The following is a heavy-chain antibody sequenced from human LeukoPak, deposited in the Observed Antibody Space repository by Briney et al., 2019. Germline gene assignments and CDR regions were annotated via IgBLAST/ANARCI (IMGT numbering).Heavy chain of an antibody. CDR2: INHSGST. CDR3: ARHGSWFDP. J-gene: IGHJ5*02. V-gene: IGHV4-34*01. D-gene: IGHD1-26*01. Sequence: SSETLSLTCAVYGGSFSGYYWSWIRQPPGKGPEWIGEINHSGSTNYNPSLKSRVTISVDTSKNQFSLKLSSVTAADTAVYYCARHGSWFDPWGQGTLVTVSS. CDR1: GGSFSGYY.